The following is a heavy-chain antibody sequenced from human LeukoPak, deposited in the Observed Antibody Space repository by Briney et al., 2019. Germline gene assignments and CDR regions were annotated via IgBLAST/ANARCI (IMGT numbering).Heavy chain of an antibody. J-gene: IGHJ4*02. CDR1: GGTFSSYA. CDR2: IIPIFGTA. V-gene: IGHV1-69*13. CDR3: ARDPPNYPDY. D-gene: IGHD5-24*01. Sequence: GASVKVSCKAPGGTFSSYAISWVRQAPGQGLEWMGGIIPIFGTANYAQKFQGGVTITADESTSTAYMELSSLRAEDTAVYYCARDPPNYPDYWGQGTLVTVSS.